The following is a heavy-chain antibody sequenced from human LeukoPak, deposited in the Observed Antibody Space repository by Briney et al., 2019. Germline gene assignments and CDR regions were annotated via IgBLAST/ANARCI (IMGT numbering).Heavy chain of an antibody. D-gene: IGHD1-26*01. CDR3: AKDLSVVGAHDSFDV. Sequence: GGSLRLSCAASGFSFSSYGMHWVRQAPGKGLEWLTVISYDGNTIYYADPVKGRFTISRDNSRNTLYLQMNSLRIEDTAVYFCAKDLSVVGAHDSFDVWGQGTMVTVSS. CDR1: GFSFSSYG. CDR2: ISYDGNTI. J-gene: IGHJ3*01. V-gene: IGHV3-30*18.